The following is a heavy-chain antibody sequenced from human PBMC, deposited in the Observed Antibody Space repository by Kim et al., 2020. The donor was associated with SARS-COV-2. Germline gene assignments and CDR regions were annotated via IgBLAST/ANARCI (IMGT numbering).Heavy chain of an antibody. CDR3: ARGFYDSSGYHDTLDF. V-gene: IGHV1-2*06. D-gene: IGHD3-22*01. CDR1: GYSFTGYY. J-gene: IGHJ4*02. CDR2: INPNSGAT. Sequence: ASVKVSCKASGYSFTGYYMHWVRQAPGQGLEWMGRINPNSGATTYALNFRGRVTMTRDTSISTSYMELSSLRSDDTAVYYCARGFYDSSGYHDTLDFWGQGTLVTVS.